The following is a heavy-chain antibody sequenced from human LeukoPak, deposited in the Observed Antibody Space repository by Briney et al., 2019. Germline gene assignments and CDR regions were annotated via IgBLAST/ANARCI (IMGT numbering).Heavy chain of an antibody. D-gene: IGHD2-2*01. CDR2: ISTNGDGT. J-gene: IGHJ4*02. CDR3: ARWGSTSCYDY. V-gene: IGHV3-64*01. CDR1: GFTFSTYA. Sequence: GGSLRLSCAASGFTFSTYAMHWVRQAPGKGLEYVSAISTNGDGTYYANSVKGRFTISRDNSKNTLYLQMGSLRVEDMVVYYCARWGSTSCYDYWGQGTLVTVSS.